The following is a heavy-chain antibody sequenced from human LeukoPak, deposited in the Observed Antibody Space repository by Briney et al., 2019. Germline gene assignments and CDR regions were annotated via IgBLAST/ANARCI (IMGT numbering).Heavy chain of an antibody. CDR2: ITASGGNT. J-gene: IGHJ5*01. CDR1: GFTFSSYW. CDR3: AKSWYITSGWLDS. V-gene: IGHV3-23*01. Sequence: GGSLRLSCAASGFTFSSYWMHWVRHAPGKGLEWVSTITASGGNTHYADSVKGRFTMFRDTSKNPLSLQMNSLRPDDTAVYYCAKSWYITSGWLDSWGQGTLVTGSS. D-gene: IGHD1-14*01.